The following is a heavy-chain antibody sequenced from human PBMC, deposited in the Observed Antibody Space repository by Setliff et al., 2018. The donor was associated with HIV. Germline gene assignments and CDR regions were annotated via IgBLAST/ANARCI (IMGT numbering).Heavy chain of an antibody. V-gene: IGHV3-7*01. CDR2: INQDGSEK. D-gene: IGHD3-3*01. Sequence: TGGSLRLSCAASGFTFSRYWMNWVRQAPGKGLEWVANINQDGSEKYYVDSVKGRFTISRDNAKNSLYLQMNSLRAEDTAVYYCARVELQFLEWPRGDAFDIWGQGTMVTVSS. CDR3: ARVELQFLEWPRGDAFDI. J-gene: IGHJ3*02. CDR1: GFTFSRYW.